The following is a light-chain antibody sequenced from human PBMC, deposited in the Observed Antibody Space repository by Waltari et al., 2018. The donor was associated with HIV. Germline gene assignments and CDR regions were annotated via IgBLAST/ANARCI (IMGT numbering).Light chain of an antibody. CDR1: LLPKKY. Sequence: SYELTQPPSVSVSPGQTARITCSGELLPKKYSYWYQHKSGQAPVLVIYEDNKRHSGIPERFSASSSGTMATLTFSGAQVEDEADYYCYSTDTNGHPLFGGGTKLTVL. CDR2: EDN. J-gene: IGLJ2*01. CDR3: YSTDTNGHPL. V-gene: IGLV3-10*01.